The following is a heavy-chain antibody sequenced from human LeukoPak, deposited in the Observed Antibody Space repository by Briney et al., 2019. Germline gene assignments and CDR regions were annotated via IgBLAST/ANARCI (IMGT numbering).Heavy chain of an antibody. CDR1: GLTFSRYA. CDR2: VSTSGGST. CDR3: AKQAYDSPRTDFDY. V-gene: IGHV3-23*01. Sequence: GGSLRLSCAASGLTFSRYAMSWVRQAPGKGLEWVSGVSTSGGSTYYADSVKGRFTISRDNSKNTLHLQMNSLRAEDTAIYYCAKQAYDSPRTDFDYWGQGTLVAVSS. D-gene: IGHD3-22*01. J-gene: IGHJ4*02.